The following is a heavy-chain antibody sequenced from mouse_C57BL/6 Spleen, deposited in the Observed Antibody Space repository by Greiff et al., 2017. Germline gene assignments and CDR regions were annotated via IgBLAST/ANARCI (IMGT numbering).Heavy chain of an antibody. V-gene: IGHV1-4*01. CDR1: GYTFPSYT. CDR2: INPSSGYT. J-gene: IGHJ2*01. Sequence: QVQLQQSGAELARPGASVKMSCKASGYTFPSYTMHWVKQRPGQGLEWIGYINPSSGYTKYNQKFKDKATLTPNKSSSTAYMQLSSLTSEDSAVYYCASPMITTGDFDYWGQGTTLTVSS. D-gene: IGHD2-4*01. CDR3: ASPMITTGDFDY.